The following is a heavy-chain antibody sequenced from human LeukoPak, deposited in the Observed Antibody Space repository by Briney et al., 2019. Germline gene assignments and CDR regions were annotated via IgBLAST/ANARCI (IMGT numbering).Heavy chain of an antibody. J-gene: IGHJ4*02. V-gene: IGHV3-48*02. D-gene: IGHD3-16*02. CDR1: GFTFSNYN. Sequence: GGSLRLSCAASGFTFSNYNMNWVRQAPGKGLEWVSYISTSGRAIFYADSVKGRFTISRDNAKNSLFLQMNSLRDEDTAVYYCARRYVWGSYRYNDYWGQGTLVTVSS. CDR3: ARRYVWGSYRYNDY. CDR2: ISTSGRAI.